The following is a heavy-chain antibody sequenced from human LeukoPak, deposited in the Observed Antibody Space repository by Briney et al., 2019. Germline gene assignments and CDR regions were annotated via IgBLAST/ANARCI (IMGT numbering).Heavy chain of an antibody. CDR2: VSGTGGRT. CDR1: GFTFSTYA. V-gene: IGHV3-23*01. J-gene: IGHJ5*02. D-gene: IGHD6-6*01. Sequence: GGSLRLSCAASGFTFSTYAMSWVRQAPGKGLEWVSVVSGTGGRTCYAGSVKGRFTISRGNSKNTLYLQMNSLRAEDTALYYCVKASSSSPQYNWFDAWGQGTLVTVSS. CDR3: VKASSSSPQYNWFDA.